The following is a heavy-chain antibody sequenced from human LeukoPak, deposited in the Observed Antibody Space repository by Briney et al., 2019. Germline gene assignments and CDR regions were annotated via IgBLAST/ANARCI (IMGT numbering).Heavy chain of an antibody. Sequence: SETLSLTCTVSGGSLSSSSYYWGWIRQPPGKGLEWIGCIYYSGSTYYTPSLKSRVTISVDTSKNQFSLQLSSVTAADIAVYYCARVYNWNYNYYYMDVWGKGTTVTVSS. CDR1: GGSLSSSSYY. CDR3: ARVYNWNYNYYYMDV. V-gene: IGHV4-39*07. CDR2: IYYSGST. J-gene: IGHJ6*03. D-gene: IGHD1-20*01.